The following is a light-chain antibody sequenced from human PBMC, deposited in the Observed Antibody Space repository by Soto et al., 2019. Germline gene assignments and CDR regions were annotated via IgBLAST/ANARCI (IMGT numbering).Light chain of an antibody. V-gene: IGKV3-15*01. Sequence: EIVLTQSPGTLSLSPGERATPSCRASQSVSSYLACYQQKPGQAPRLLIYGASTRATGIPASFSGSGSGTEFTLTISSLQSEDFAVYYCQQYNDWPGTFGQGTKVDI. CDR3: QQYNDWPGT. CDR1: QSVSSY. CDR2: GAS. J-gene: IGKJ1*01.